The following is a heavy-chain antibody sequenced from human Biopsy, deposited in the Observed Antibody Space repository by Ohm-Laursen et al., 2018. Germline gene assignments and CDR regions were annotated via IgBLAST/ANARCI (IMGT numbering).Heavy chain of an antibody. V-gene: IGHV3-30*18. Sequence: SLRLSCSASGVTLSSYGMHWVRQAPGKGLEWVATMSYDGTQKYYGDSVKGRFTISRDNSKNTLYLQMNSLRAEDTAVYYCAKDYRDSRGIFGIVVVRPLDYWGQGSLVTVSS. J-gene: IGHJ4*02. CDR2: MSYDGTQK. CDR1: GVTLSSYG. CDR3: AKDYRDSRGIFGIVVVRPLDY. D-gene: IGHD3-22*01.